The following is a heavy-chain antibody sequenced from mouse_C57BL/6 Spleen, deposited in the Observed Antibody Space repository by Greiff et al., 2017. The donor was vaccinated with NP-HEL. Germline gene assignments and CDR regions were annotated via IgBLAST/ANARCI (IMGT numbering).Heavy chain of an antibody. CDR3: ARERGRYFDY. CDR1: GYSITSGYY. D-gene: IGHD3-3*01. Sequence: DVQLQESGPGLVKPSQSLSLTCSVTGYSITSGYYWNWIRQFPGNKLEWMGYISYDGSNNYNPSLKNRISITRDTSKNQFFLKLNSVTTEDTATYYCARERGRYFDYWGQGTTLTVSS. J-gene: IGHJ2*01. CDR2: ISYDGSN. V-gene: IGHV3-6*01.